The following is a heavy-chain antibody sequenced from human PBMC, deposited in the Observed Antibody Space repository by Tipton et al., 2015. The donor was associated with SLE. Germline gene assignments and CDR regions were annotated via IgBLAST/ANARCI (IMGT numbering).Heavy chain of an antibody. V-gene: IGHV1-18*01. CDR2: INTYSGTT. CDR1: GYTFTSYG. CDR3: ARGPPIGDNYYYYYMDV. J-gene: IGHJ6*03. D-gene: IGHD3-3*01. Sequence: QLVQSGAEVKKPGASVKVSCKASGYTFTSYGLTWVRQAPGQGLEWMGWINTYSGTTNYAQQLQGRVTMTTDTSTSTAYMELRSLGSDDTAVYYCARGPPIGDNYYYYYMDVWGKGTTVTVSS.